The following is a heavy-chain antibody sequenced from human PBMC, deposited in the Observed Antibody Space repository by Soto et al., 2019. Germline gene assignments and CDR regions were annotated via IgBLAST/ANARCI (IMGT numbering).Heavy chain of an antibody. CDR2: IPQDGVDG. Sequence: PGGSLRLSCEVSGFIFSMYSMSWVRQTPGKGLEWVAKIPQDGVDGHYADAVKGRFTISRDNAKNSLYLQMNNLRAEDTAVYYCARDHLILPAHDFFYGSDVWGRGATVTVSS. CDR1: GFIFSMYS. D-gene: IGHD2-21*02. J-gene: IGHJ6*02. V-gene: IGHV3-7*03. CDR3: ARDHLILPAHDFFYGSDV.